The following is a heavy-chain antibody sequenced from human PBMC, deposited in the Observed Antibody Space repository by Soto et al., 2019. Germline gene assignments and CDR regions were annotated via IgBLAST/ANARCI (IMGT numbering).Heavy chain of an antibody. CDR2: LYIDGSRT. D-gene: IGHD3-10*01. J-gene: IGHJ6*03. CDR3: ARGAGGYYYMDV. CDR1: GVTFSIYW. Sequence: GGSVRLSCAASGVTFSIYWMHWFRQVPGKGLVWVSRLYIDGSRTSYADSVKGRFTISRDNAKNTLYLQMNSLRAEDTAVYYCARGAGGYYYMDVWGKGTTVTVSS. V-gene: IGHV3-74*01.